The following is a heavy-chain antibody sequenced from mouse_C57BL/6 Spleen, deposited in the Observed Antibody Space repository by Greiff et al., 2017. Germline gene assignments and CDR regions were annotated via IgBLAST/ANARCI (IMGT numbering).Heavy chain of an antibody. Sequence: QVQLQQSGAELARPGASVKLSCKASGYTFTSYGISWVKQRTGQGLEWIGEIYPRSGNTYYNEKFKGKATLTADKSSSTAYMELRSLTSEDAAVYFCARYYYGYDEYAIDYWGQGTSVTVSS. V-gene: IGHV1-81*01. J-gene: IGHJ4*01. CDR3: ARYYYGYDEYAIDY. D-gene: IGHD2-2*01. CDR2: IYPRSGNT. CDR1: GYTFTSYG.